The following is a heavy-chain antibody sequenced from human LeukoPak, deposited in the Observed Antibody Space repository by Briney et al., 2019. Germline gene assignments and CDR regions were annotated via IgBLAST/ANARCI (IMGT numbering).Heavy chain of an antibody. Sequence: PGGSLRLSCAASGFTFSSYWMHWVRQAPGKGLVRVSRINSDGSSTSYADSVKGRFTISRDNAKNTLYLQMNSLRAEDTAVYYCASTSYYDFWSGWRPAGEYFQHWGQGTLVTVSS. CDR2: INSDGSST. CDR3: ASTSYYDFWSGWRPAGEYFQH. D-gene: IGHD3-3*01. V-gene: IGHV3-74*01. J-gene: IGHJ1*01. CDR1: GFTFSSYW.